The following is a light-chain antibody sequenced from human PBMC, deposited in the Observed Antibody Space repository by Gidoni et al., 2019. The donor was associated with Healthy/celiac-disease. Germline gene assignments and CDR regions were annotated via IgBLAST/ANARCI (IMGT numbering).Light chain of an antibody. J-gene: IGKJ1*01. Sequence: DIQMTQSPSTLSASVGDRVTITCRASQSISSWLAWYQQKPGKAPKLLIYRASSLESGVPSRFRGSGSETEFTLTISSLQPDDFATYYCQQYTSYSGTFGQGTKVEIK. CDR2: RAS. V-gene: IGKV1-5*03. CDR3: QQYTSYSGT. CDR1: QSISSW.